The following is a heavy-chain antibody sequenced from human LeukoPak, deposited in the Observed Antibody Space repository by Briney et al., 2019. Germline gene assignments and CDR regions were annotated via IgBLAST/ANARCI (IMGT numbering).Heavy chain of an antibody. D-gene: IGHD2-21*01. CDR2: ISVRGGST. J-gene: IGHJ4*02. CDR3: AKDQHIVVVIAIRGYYFDY. Sequence: GGSLRLSCAASGFTFSSYAMSWVRQAPGEGLEWVSAISVRGGSTYYADSVKGRFTISRDNSKNTLYLQMNSLRAEDTAVYYCAKDQHIVVVIAIRGYYFDYWGQGTLVTVSS. V-gene: IGHV3-23*01. CDR1: GFTFSSYA.